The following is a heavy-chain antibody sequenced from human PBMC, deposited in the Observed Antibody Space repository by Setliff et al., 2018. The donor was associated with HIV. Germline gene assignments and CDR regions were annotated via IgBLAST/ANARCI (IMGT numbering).Heavy chain of an antibody. V-gene: IGHV4-39*01. CDR1: GGSISSSSYY. CDR3: ARMGIVVVVAAPNWYFDL. D-gene: IGHD2-15*01. J-gene: IGHJ2*01. CDR2: IYYSGST. Sequence: PSETLSLTCTVSGGSISSSSYYWGWIRQPPGKGLEWIGNIYYSGSTYYNPSLKSRVTISVDTSKNQFSLKLSSVTAADTAVYYCARMGIVVVVAAPNWYFDLWGRGTLVTVSS.